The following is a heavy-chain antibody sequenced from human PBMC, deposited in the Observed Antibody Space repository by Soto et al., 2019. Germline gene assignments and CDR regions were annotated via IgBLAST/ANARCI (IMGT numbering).Heavy chain of an antibody. CDR1: GFTFSSYW. D-gene: IGHD3-3*01. CDR2: IKQDGSEK. V-gene: IGHV3-7*01. Sequence: HPGGSLRLSCAASGFTFSSYWMSWVRQAPGKGLEWVANIKQDGSEKYYVDSVKGRFTISRDNAKNSLYLQMNSLRAEDTAVYYCAREAVRFLEWLSAARFDPWGQGTLVTVSS. J-gene: IGHJ5*02. CDR3: AREAVRFLEWLSAARFDP.